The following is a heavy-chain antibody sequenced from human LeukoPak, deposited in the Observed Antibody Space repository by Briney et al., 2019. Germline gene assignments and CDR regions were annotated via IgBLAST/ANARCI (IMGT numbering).Heavy chain of an antibody. Sequence: GGSLRLSCAASGFIFSSYSMNWGRQAPGKGLEWLSYISSGSGTIYYADSVKGRFTISRDNAKNSVYLQMNSLRDEDTAVYYCARDQQRFCSGGTCYLGFEYWGQGILVTVSS. CDR3: ARDQQRFCSGGTCYLGFEY. CDR2: ISSGSGTI. V-gene: IGHV3-48*02. D-gene: IGHD2-15*01. CDR1: GFIFSSYS. J-gene: IGHJ4*02.